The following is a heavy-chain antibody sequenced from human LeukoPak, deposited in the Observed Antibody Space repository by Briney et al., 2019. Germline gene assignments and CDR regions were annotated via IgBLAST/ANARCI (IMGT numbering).Heavy chain of an antibody. Sequence: KPGGSLRLSCAASGFTFSDYYMSWIGQAPGKGLEWVSNMSSSGSTIYYADSVKGRFTISRDNAKNSLYLQMNSLRAEDTAVYYCAKERGHIAAAGSEFDYWGQGTLVTVSS. CDR3: AKERGHIAAAGSEFDY. J-gene: IGHJ4*02. D-gene: IGHD6-13*01. CDR1: GFTFSDYY. CDR2: MSSSGSTI. V-gene: IGHV3-11*01.